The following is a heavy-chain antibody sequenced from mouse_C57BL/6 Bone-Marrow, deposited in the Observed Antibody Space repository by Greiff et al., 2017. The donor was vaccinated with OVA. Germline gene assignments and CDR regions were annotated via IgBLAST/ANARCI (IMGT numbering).Heavy chain of an antibody. CDR3: ARPITTVGFDY. D-gene: IGHD1-1*01. J-gene: IGHJ2*01. Sequence: EVHLVESGGDLVKPGGSLKLSCAASGFTFSSYGMSWVRQTPDKRLEWVATISSGGSYTYYPDSVKGRFTISRDNAKNTLYLQMSSLTSEDTAMYYCARPITTVGFDYWGQGTTLTVSS. CDR1: GFTFSSYG. V-gene: IGHV5-6*01. CDR2: ISSGGSYT.